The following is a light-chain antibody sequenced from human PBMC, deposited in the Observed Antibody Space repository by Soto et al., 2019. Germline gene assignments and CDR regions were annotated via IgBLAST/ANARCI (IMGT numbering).Light chain of an antibody. CDR2: AAS. V-gene: IGKV3-15*01. CDR3: QQYNNWPYT. CDR1: QSVSRN. Sequence: EIVMTQSPATLSVSPGERATLSCRASQSVSRNLAWYQQKPGQAPRLLIYAASTRATGIPARFSGSGSGTEFTLTISSLQSEDFAVYYCQQYNNWPYTFGQGIKLEIK. J-gene: IGKJ2*01.